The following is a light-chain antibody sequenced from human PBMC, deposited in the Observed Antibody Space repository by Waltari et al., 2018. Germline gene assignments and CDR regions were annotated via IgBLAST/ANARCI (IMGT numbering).Light chain of an antibody. V-gene: IGKV3-15*01. Sequence: EIIMTQSPATLSLSPGESATPSCRASQNVNSNLAWYQQKPGQAPRLLIYGASIRATGIPARFSGSGSGTQFTLTINSLQSEDSAVYFCQQHNDWPPWTFGQGTKVELK. CDR1: QNVNSN. CDR2: GAS. J-gene: IGKJ1*01. CDR3: QQHNDWPPWT.